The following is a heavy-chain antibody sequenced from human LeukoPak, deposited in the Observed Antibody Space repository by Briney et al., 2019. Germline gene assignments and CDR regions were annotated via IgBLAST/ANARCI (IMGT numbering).Heavy chain of an antibody. J-gene: IGHJ4*02. CDR3: ARYYYDSSGYRNGLDY. D-gene: IGHD3-22*01. V-gene: IGHV1-46*01. CDR2: INPSGGST. CDR1: GYTFTSYY. Sequence: ASVKVSCKASGYTFTSYYMHWVRQAPGQGLEWMGIINPSGGSTSYAQKFQGRVTMTRDTSTSTVYMELSSLRSEDTAVYYCARYYYDSSGYRNGLDYWGQGTLVTVSS.